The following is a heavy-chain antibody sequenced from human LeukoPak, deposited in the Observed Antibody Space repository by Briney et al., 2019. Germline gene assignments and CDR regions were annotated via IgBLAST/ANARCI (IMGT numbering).Heavy chain of an antibody. CDR1: GYTFTGYY. V-gene: IGHV1-2*02. D-gene: IGHD6-19*01. Sequence: GASVKVSCKASGYTFTGYYMHWVRQAPGQGLEWMGWINPNSGGTNYAQKFQGRVTMTRDTSISTAYMGLSRLRSDDTAVYYCARLIAVAEPVARYFDYWGQGTLVTVSS. J-gene: IGHJ4*02. CDR3: ARLIAVAEPVARYFDY. CDR2: INPNSGGT.